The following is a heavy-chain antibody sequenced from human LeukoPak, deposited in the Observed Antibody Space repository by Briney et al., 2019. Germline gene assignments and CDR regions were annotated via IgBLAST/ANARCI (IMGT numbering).Heavy chain of an antibody. D-gene: IGHD3-10*01. CDR1: GGSISSYY. V-gene: IGHV4-4*07. Sequence: SEALSLTCTVSGGSISSYYWSWIRQPAGKGLEWIGRTYTSGSTNYNPSLKSRVTMSVDTSKNQFSLKLSSVTAADTAVYYCARDQAGYYGSGSYPNYYYYYMDVWGKGTTVAVSS. CDR2: TYTSGST. J-gene: IGHJ6*03. CDR3: ARDQAGYYGSGSYPNYYYYYMDV.